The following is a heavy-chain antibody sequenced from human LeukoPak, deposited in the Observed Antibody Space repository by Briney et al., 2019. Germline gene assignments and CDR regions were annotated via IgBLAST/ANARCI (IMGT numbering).Heavy chain of an antibody. Sequence: GGSLRLSCATSGFSFSSHAMTWVRQAPGKGLEWLSAISISGDDTYYADSVRGRFTISRDNSKNTLYLQMNSLSADDTAMYYCANEIRPNDYWGQGTLVTVSS. D-gene: IGHD4-17*01. CDR2: ISISGDDT. CDR1: GFSFSSHA. CDR3: ANEIRPNDY. J-gene: IGHJ4*02. V-gene: IGHV3-23*01.